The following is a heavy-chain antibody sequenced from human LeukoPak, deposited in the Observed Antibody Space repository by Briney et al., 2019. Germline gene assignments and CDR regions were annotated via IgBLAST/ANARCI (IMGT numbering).Heavy chain of an antibody. V-gene: IGHV3-21*01. CDR3: ARDGRGDYCIGGSCLMFDP. CDR2: ISGSSNYI. Sequence: GGSLRLSCAVSGYTFSRYSLNWVRQAPGKGLEWVSSISGSSNYIYYADSVKGRFTISRDNAKNSLFLQMNSLRAEDTAVYYCARDGRGDYCIGGSCLMFDPWGQGTLVTVSS. J-gene: IGHJ5*02. D-gene: IGHD2-15*01. CDR1: GYTFSRYS.